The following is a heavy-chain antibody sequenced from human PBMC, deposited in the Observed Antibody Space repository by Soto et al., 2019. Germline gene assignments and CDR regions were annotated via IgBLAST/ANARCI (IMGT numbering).Heavy chain of an antibody. Sequence: QVQLVQSGAEVKKPGASVKVSCKASGYTFTSYGISWVRQAPGQGLEWMGWISAYNGNTNYAQKLQGRVTMTTDTSTRTAYMELRSLRSDDTAVDYCARAPYYDILTGYYLNYYFDYWGQGTLVTVSS. D-gene: IGHD3-9*01. CDR2: ISAYNGNT. J-gene: IGHJ4*02. CDR1: GYTFTSYG. CDR3: ARAPYYDILTGYYLNYYFDY. V-gene: IGHV1-18*01.